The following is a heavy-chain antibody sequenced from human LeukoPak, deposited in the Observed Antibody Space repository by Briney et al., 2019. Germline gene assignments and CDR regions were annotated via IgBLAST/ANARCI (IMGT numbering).Heavy chain of an antibody. D-gene: IGHD2-2*01. CDR1: GGSISSGDYY. CDR3: ARGSYAWGGDSRQYNWFDP. V-gene: IGHV4-30-2*01. Sequence: SETLSLTCTVSGGSISSGDYYWSWIRQPPGKGLEWIGYIYHSGSTYYNPSLKSRVTISVDRSKNQFSLKLSSVTAADTAVYYCARGSYAWGGDSRQYNWFDPWGQGTLVTVSS. CDR2: IYHSGST. J-gene: IGHJ5*02.